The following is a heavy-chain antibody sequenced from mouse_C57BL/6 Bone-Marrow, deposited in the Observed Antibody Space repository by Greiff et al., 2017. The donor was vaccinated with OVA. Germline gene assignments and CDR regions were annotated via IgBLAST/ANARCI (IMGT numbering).Heavy chain of an antibody. J-gene: IGHJ2*01. Sequence: EVQLQESGPGLVKPSQSLSLTCSVTGYSIPSGYYWNWIRQFPGNKLEWMGYISYDGSNNYNPSLKNRISITRDTSKNQFFLKLNSVTTEDTATYYCARDYGSYFDYWGQGTTLTVSS. CDR3: ARDYGSYFDY. CDR1: GYSIPSGYY. D-gene: IGHD1-1*01. V-gene: IGHV3-6*01. CDR2: ISYDGSN.